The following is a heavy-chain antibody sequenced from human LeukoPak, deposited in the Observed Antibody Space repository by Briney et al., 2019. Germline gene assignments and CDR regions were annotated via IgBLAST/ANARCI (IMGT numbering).Heavy chain of an antibody. CDR2: IYYSGST. Sequence: PSQTLSLTCTVSGGSISSGGYYWSWIRQHPGKGLEWIGYIYYSGSTYYNPSLKSRVTISVDTSKNQFSLKLSSVTAADTAVYYCARDVTMGPADAFDIWGQGTMVTVSS. CDR3: ARDVTMGPADAFDI. CDR1: GGSISSGGYY. V-gene: IGHV4-31*03. D-gene: IGHD3-10*01. J-gene: IGHJ3*02.